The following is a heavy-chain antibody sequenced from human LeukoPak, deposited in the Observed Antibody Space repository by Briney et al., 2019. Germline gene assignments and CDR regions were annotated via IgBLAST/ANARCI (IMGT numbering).Heavy chain of an antibody. D-gene: IGHD6-13*01. V-gene: IGHV1-18*01. J-gene: IGHJ6*02. CDR3: ARDSSSWFYYFYGMDV. Sequence: ASVKVSCKASGYIFTNFGISWVRQAPGQGLEWMGWISGYNGNTNHAQKFQGRVTMTTDTSTSTAYMELRSLRSDDTAVYYCARDSSSWFYYFYGMDVWGQGTTVTASS. CDR2: ISGYNGNT. CDR1: GYIFTNFG.